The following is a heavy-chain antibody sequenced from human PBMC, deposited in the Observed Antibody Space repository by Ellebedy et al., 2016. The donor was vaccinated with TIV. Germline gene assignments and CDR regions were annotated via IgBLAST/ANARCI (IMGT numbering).Heavy chain of an antibody. D-gene: IGHD3-22*01. Sequence: GESLKISCSASGFTFSSYAMHWVRQAPGKGLEYVSAISSNGGSTYYADSVKGRFTISRDNSKNTLYLQMSSLRAEDTAVYYCVKGITMMDYYYYGMDVWGQGTTVTVSS. CDR1: GFTFSSYA. CDR3: VKGITMMDYYYYGMDV. V-gene: IGHV3-64D*09. J-gene: IGHJ6*02. CDR2: ISSNGGST.